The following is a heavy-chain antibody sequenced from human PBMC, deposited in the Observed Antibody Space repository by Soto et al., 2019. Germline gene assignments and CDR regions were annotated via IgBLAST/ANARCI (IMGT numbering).Heavy chain of an antibody. J-gene: IGHJ5*02. CDR3: EHIPNYYQYDWFDP. V-gene: IGHV2-5*02. D-gene: IGHD3-16*01. CDR2: IYWDYDK. Sequence: QITLKEAGPTLVKPTQTLTLTCTFSGFSLTTRGVGVGWISQPPGKALECLALIYWDYDKRYRPSLQSRLSIPKDTSHNQVVLTMTNVDPVDTATYYCEHIPNYYQYDWFDPWGQGTLVSVSS. CDR1: GFSLTTRGVG.